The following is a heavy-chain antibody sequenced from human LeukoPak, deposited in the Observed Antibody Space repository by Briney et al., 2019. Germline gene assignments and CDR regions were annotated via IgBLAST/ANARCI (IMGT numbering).Heavy chain of an antibody. CDR3: ARGLPSSGPYYFDY. J-gene: IGHJ4*02. D-gene: IGHD3-22*01. CDR1: GFTVSSNY. Sequence: PGWSLRLSCTASGFTVSSNYMSWVRQAPGKGLAWVSVIYSGGSTYYADSVKGRFTISRDNSKNTLYLQMNSLRAEDTAVYYCARGLPSSGPYYFDYWGQGTLVTVSS. V-gene: IGHV3-53*01. CDR2: IYSGGST.